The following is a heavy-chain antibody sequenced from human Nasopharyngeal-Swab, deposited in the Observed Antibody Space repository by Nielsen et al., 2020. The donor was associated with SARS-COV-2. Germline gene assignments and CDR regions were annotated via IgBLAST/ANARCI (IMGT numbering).Heavy chain of an antibody. CDR3: ARDELMVYYYYGMDV. J-gene: IGHJ6*02. D-gene: IGHD2-8*01. Sequence: WIRQPPGKGLEWIGEIYHSGSTNYNPSLKSRVTISVDKSKNQFSLKLSSVTAADTAVYYCARDELMVYYYYGMDVWGQRTTVTVSS. V-gene: IGHV4-4*02. CDR2: IYHSGST.